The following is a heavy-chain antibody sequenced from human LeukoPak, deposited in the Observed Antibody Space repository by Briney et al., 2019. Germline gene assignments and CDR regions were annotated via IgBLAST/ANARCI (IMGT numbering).Heavy chain of an antibody. J-gene: IGHJ4*02. CDR1: GFTFSTFT. V-gene: IGHV3-64*01. Sequence: GGSLRLSCAASGFTFSTFTMHWVRQAPGKGLEYVSGITDNGGTRNYANSVKGRFTISRDNSKNTLYLQMGSLRPDDMAVYYCAIQISGYVYWARGTLVTVP. D-gene: IGHD5-12*01. CDR3: AIQISGYVY. CDR2: ITDNGGTR.